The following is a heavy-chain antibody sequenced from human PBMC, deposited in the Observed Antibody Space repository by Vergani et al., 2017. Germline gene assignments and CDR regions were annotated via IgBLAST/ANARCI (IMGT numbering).Heavy chain of an antibody. CDR3: ARGQTGYSRDWSTYFFYMDV. CDR2: VYYSGTT. CDR1: GDATSRDTYS. Sequence: QLQLQESDSRLVNPSQTLSLTCTLSGDATSRDTYSWNWVRQPPGKPLEWIGSVYYSGTTYYNPSLGGRVTMSIDKSKNHFSLTLTSVTAADSAFYFCARGQTGYSRDWSTYFFYMDVWGKGTTVTVSS. J-gene: IGHJ6*03. D-gene: IGHD3/OR15-3a*01. V-gene: IGHV4-30-2*01.